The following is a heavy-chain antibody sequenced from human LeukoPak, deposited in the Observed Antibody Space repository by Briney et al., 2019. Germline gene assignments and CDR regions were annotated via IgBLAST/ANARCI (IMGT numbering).Heavy chain of an antibody. CDR2: ISGSGGST. Sequence: GGSLRLSCAASGFTFSSYAMSWVRQAPGKGLEWVSAISGSGGSTYYADSVKGRFTISRDNSKNTLYLQMNSLRAEDTAVYYCARWKYSNYIYYFDYWGQGTLVTVSS. V-gene: IGHV3-23*01. CDR3: ARWKYSNYIYYFDY. CDR1: GFTFSSYA. J-gene: IGHJ4*02. D-gene: IGHD4-11*01.